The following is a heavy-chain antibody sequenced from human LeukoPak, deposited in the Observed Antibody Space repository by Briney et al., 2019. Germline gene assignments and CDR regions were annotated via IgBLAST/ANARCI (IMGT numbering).Heavy chain of an antibody. CDR3: ARGRSGYYFDY. J-gene: IGHJ4*02. CDR2: ISTSSGTI. D-gene: IGHD3-10*01. CDR1: GFTFSSNS. Sequence: TGGSLRNSCAAPGFTFSSNSINWGRQAPPEGLQAVSYISTSSGTIYYADSVKGRFTISRDNAKNSLYLQMNSLRDEDTAVYYCARGRSGYYFDYWGQGTLVTVSS. V-gene: IGHV3-48*02.